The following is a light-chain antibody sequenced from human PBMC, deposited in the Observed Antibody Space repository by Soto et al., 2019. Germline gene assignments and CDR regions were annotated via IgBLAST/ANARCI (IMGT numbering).Light chain of an antibody. Sequence: EIVLAQSPGTLSLSPGESATLSCRASQSVSSSFLAWYQQKAGQAPRLLIYGASRRATGIPDRFSGSGSGTDFTLTINSLEPEDFAVYYCQQRSNWPTFGQGTRLEIK. CDR3: QQRSNWPT. J-gene: IGKJ5*01. V-gene: IGKV3D-20*02. CDR1: QSVSSSF. CDR2: GAS.